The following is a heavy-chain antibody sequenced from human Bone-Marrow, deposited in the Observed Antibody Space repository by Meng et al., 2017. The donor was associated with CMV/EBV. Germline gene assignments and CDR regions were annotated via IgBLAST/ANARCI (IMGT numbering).Heavy chain of an antibody. CDR3: ARLIVAGGNPLDY. J-gene: IGHJ4*02. D-gene: IGHD4-23*01. CDR2: ISAYNGNT. CDR1: GYTFTSYG. Sequence: ASVKVSCKASGYTFTSYGISWVRQAPGQGLEWMGWISAYNGNTNYAQKLQGRVTITADKSTSTAYMELSSLRSEDTAVYYCARLIVAGGNPLDYWGQGTLVTVSS. V-gene: IGHV1-18*01.